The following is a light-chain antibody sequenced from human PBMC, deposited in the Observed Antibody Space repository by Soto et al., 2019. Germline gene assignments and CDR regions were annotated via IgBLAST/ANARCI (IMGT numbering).Light chain of an antibody. J-gene: IGKJ4*01. CDR3: QPYNNWPLT. CDR1: QGIGDT. V-gene: IGKV3-15*01. Sequence: EVVMRQSPATLSVSPGEXATLSCRASQGIGDTLAWYQHKPGQTPRLLIYDTSTRATGAPTRFSGSRSGAEFTLTINSLQSEDFAVYYCQPYNNWPLTFGGGTKVDIK. CDR2: DTS.